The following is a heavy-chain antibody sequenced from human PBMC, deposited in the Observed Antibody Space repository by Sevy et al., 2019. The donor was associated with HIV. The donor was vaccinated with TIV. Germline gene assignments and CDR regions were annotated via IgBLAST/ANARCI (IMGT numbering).Heavy chain of an antibody. CDR1: GYTFTSYG. CDR2: ISAYNGNT. J-gene: IGHJ4*02. V-gene: IGHV1-18*01. D-gene: IGHD3-3*01. CDR3: ARSPGPDYTYYDFWSGYYTDLDY. Sequence: ASLKVSCKASGYTFTSYGISWVRQAPGQGLEWMGWISAYNGNTNYAQKLQGRVTMTTDTSTSTAYMELRSLRSDDTAVYYCARSPGPDYTYYDFWSGYYTDLDYWGQGTLVTVSS.